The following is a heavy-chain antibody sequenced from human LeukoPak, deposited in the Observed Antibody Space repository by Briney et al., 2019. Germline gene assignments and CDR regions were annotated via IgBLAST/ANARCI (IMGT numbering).Heavy chain of an antibody. CDR2: ISYDGSNK. J-gene: IGHJ6*02. Sequence: GGSLKISCTASGFTFNNYAMSWVRQAPGKGLEWVAVISYDGSNKYYADSVKGRFTISRDNSKNTLYLQMNSLRAEDTAVYYCARDPYSNYDYYYYGMDVWGQGTTVTVSS. V-gene: IGHV3-30-3*01. CDR3: ARDPYSNYDYYYYGMDV. CDR1: GFTFNNYA. D-gene: IGHD4-11*01.